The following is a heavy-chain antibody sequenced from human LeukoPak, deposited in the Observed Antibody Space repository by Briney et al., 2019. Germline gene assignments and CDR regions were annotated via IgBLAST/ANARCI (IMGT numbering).Heavy chain of an antibody. CDR3: ARRPRLVASTNWFDP. J-gene: IGHJ5*02. Sequence: GLEWIGDVFYNGTTYYNPTLESRATISVDTSKNQFSLKLTSVTAADSAVYYCARRPRLVASTNWFDPWGQGTQVIVSS. D-gene: IGHD2-8*02. CDR2: VFYNGTT. V-gene: IGHV4-39*01.